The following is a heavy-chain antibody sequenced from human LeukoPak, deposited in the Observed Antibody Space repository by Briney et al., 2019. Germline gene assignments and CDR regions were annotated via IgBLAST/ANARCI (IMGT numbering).Heavy chain of an antibody. CDR2: MNPNTGNA. Sequence: ASVKVSCKASGYTFSNFDINWVRQATGQGLEWMGWMNPNTGNAGYAQKFQDRVTITWDASISTAYMELSSLRSEDTAVYYCASFQKKDWGQGTLVTVSS. V-gene: IGHV1-8*03. CDR1: GYTFSNFD. CDR3: ASFQKKD. J-gene: IGHJ4*02.